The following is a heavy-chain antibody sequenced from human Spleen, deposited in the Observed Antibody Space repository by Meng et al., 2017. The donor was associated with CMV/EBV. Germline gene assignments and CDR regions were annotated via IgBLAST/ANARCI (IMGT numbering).Heavy chain of an antibody. J-gene: IGHJ6*02. CDR3: AKDMDPMYCSSTSCYVYYYGMDV. CDR1: GFTFSSYS. V-gene: IGHV3-30-3*02. Sequence: GESLKISCAASGFTFSSYSMHWVRQAPGKGLEWVAVISYDENNKLYADSVKGRYTISRDNSKDSLYLQMNSLRAEDTALYYCAKDMDPMYCSSTSCYVYYYGMDVWGQGTTVTVSS. D-gene: IGHD2-2*01. CDR2: ISYDENNK.